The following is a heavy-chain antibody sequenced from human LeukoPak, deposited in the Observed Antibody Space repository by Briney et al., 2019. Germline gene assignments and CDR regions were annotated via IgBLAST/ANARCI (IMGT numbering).Heavy chain of an antibody. CDR1: GFTFSSYA. V-gene: IGHV3-30-3*01. CDR3: TVPQSGGNWFDP. D-gene: IGHD3-16*01. Sequence: GRSLRLSCAASGFTFSSYAMHWVRQAPGKGLEWVAVISYDGSNKYYADSVKGRFTISRDNSKNTLYLQMNSLRAEDTAVYCCTVPQSGGNWFDPWGPGTLVTVSS. CDR2: ISYDGSNK. J-gene: IGHJ5*02.